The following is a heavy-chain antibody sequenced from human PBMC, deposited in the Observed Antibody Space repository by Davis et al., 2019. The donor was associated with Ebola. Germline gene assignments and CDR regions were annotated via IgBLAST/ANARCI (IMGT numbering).Heavy chain of an antibody. D-gene: IGHD1-26*01. V-gene: IGHV1-46*03. CDR3: ARGVGATPYGMDV. Sequence: ASVKVSCKASGYTFTNYYMHWVRQAPGQGLEWMGIINPSGGSTSYAQKFQGRVTMTRDTSTSPVYMELSSLRSEDTAVYYCARGVGATPYGMDVWGQGTTVTVSS. CDR1: GYTFTNYY. J-gene: IGHJ6*02. CDR2: INPSGGST.